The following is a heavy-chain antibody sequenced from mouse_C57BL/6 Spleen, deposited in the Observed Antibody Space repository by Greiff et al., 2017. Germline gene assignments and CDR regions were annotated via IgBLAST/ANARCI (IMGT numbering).Heavy chain of an antibody. J-gene: IGHJ2*01. CDR2: INPSRGYT. CDR1: GFTFTSYW. Sequence: QVKLQQSGAELATPGHSVKLSCKASGFTFTSYWMHWVNQPPGKGLEWLGYINPSRGYTKYNQKFKDKATLTADKSSITAYMQLSSLTYKDSTVYYSASLPGDYLDYWGQGTTLTVSS. D-gene: IGHD2-1*01. V-gene: IGHV1-7*01. CDR3: ASLPGDYLDY.